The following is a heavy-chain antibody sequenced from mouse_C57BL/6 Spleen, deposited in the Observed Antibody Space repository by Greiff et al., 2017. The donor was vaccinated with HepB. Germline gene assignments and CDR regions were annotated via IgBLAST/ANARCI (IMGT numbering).Heavy chain of an antibody. CDR3: TTGGTTVVADY. CDR2: IDPEDGDT. V-gene: IGHV14-1*01. Sequence: VHVKQSGAELVRPGASVKLSCTASGFNIKDYYMHWVKQRPEQGLEWIGRIDPEDGDTEYAPKFQGKATMTADTSSNTAYLQLSSLTSEDTAVYYCTTGGTTVVADYWGQGTTLTVSS. CDR1: GFNIKDYY. D-gene: IGHD1-1*01. J-gene: IGHJ2*01.